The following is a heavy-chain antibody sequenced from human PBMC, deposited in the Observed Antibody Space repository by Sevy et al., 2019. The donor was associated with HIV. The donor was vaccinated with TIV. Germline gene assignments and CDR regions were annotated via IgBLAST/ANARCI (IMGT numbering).Heavy chain of an antibody. Sequence: GGSLRLSCAASGFTFSSYAMHWVRQAPGKGLEWVAVISYDGSNKYYADSVKGRFTISRDNSKNTLYLQMNSLRAEDMAVYYCARDSAGGLGYFDWLLFGAANYGMDVWGQGTTVTVSS. CDR2: ISYDGSNK. CDR1: GFTFSSYA. V-gene: IGHV3-30*04. D-gene: IGHD3-9*01. CDR3: ARDSAGGLGYFDWLLFGAANYGMDV. J-gene: IGHJ6*02.